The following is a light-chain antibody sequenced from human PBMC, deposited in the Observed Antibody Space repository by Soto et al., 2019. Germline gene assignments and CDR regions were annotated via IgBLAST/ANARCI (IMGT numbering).Light chain of an antibody. CDR1: QSFSSSY. V-gene: IGKV3-20*01. Sequence: EIVLTQSPGTLYLSPGELATLSCRASQSFSSSYLAWYQPKPGQAPRLLIYGASSRATGIPDRFSGSGSGTDFTLTISSLEPEDVAGYYCQHYGSALFTFGPGTKVDVK. J-gene: IGKJ3*01. CDR3: QHYGSALFT. CDR2: GAS.